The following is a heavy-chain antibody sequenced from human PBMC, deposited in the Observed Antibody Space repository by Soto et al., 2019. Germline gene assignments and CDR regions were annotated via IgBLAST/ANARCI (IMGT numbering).Heavy chain of an antibody. CDR3: ARVVGQQLIYFDY. CDR2: INAYNGNT. Sequence: ASVKVSCKASGYTFTSYGISWVRQAPGQGLEWMGWINAYNGNTNYAQKLQGRVTMTTNTSISTAYMELSSLRSEDTAVYYCARVVGQQLIYFDYWGQGTLVTVSS. CDR1: GYTFTSYG. J-gene: IGHJ4*02. D-gene: IGHD6-13*01. V-gene: IGHV1-18*01.